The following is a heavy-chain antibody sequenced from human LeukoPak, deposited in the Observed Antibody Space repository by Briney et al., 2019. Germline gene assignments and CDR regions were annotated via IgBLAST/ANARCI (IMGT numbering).Heavy chain of an antibody. Sequence: PGGSLRLSCAASGFTFSSYALSWVRLAPGKGLEWVSAISGSGGSTYYADSVKGRFTISRDNSKNTLYLQMNSLRAEDTAGYYCAKVAVVVVVPAAIRWFDPWGQGTLVTVSS. CDR3: AKVAVVVVVPAAIRWFDP. CDR2: ISGSGGST. J-gene: IGHJ5*02. CDR1: GFTFSSYA. V-gene: IGHV3-23*01. D-gene: IGHD2-2*02.